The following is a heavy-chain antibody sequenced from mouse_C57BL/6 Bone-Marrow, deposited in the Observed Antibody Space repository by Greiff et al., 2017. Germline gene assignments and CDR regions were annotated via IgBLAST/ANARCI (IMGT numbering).Heavy chain of an antibody. CDR3: ARRSYVWYFDV. V-gene: IGHV5-12*01. D-gene: IGHD1-1*01. CDR2: ISNGGGST. J-gene: IGHJ1*03. CDR1: GFTFSDYY. Sequence: EVMLVESGGGLVQPGGSLKLSCAASGFTFSDYYMYWVRQTPEKRLEWVAYISNGGGSTYYPDTVKGRFTISRDNAKNTLYLQMSRLKSEDTAMYYCARRSYVWYFDVWGTGTTVTVSS.